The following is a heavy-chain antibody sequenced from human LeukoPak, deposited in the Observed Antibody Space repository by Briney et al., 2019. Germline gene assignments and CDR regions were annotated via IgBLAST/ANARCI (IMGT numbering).Heavy chain of an antibody. Sequence: GGSLRLSCAASGFTVSSNYMSWVRQAPGKGLEWVSVIYSGGSTYYADSVKGRFTISTDNSKNTLYLQMSSLRAEDTAVYYCAREISGFPDYWGEGTLVTVSS. CDR2: IYSGGST. J-gene: IGHJ4*02. CDR3: AREISGFPDY. CDR1: GFTVSSNY. V-gene: IGHV3-53*01. D-gene: IGHD6-19*01.